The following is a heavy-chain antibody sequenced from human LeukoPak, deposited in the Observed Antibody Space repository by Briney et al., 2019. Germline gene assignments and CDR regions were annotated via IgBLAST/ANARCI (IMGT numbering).Heavy chain of an antibody. CDR1: GFTFSSYA. CDR2: ISSNGGST. V-gene: IGHV3-64*01. CDR3: ARGGWGAKYYDILTGSSDYDC. D-gene: IGHD3-9*01. J-gene: IGHJ4*02. Sequence: KTGGSLRLSCAASGFTFSSYAMHWVRQAPGKGLEYVSAISSNGGSTYYANSVKGRFTISRDNSKNTLYLQMGSLRAEDMAVYYCARGGWGAKYYDILTGSSDYDCWGQGTLVTVSS.